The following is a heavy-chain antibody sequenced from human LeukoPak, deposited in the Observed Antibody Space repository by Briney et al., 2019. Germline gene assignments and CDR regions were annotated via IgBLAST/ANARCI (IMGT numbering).Heavy chain of an antibody. Sequence: GGSLRLSCAASGFTFSSYAMNWVRQAPGKGLEWISYISSRSSTIFYADSVKGRFTISRDNAKNSLYLQMNSLRAEDTAVYYCARVGHWNFRAAFDYWGQGTLVTVSS. CDR3: ARVGHWNFRAAFDY. CDR2: ISSRSSTI. CDR1: GFTFSSYA. J-gene: IGHJ4*02. D-gene: IGHD1-7*01. V-gene: IGHV3-48*01.